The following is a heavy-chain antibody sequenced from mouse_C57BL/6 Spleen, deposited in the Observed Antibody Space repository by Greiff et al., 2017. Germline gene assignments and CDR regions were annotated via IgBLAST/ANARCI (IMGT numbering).Heavy chain of an antibody. V-gene: IGHV14-4*01. CDR2: IDPENGDT. J-gene: IGHJ2*01. CDR1: GFNIKDDY. Sequence: VQLQQSGAELVRPGASVKLSCTASGFNIKDDYMHWVKQRPEQGLEWIGWIDPENGDTEYASKFQGKATITADTSSNTAYLQRSSLTSEDTAVYYCTRVYGNFDYWGQGTTLTVSS. D-gene: IGHD2-1*01. CDR3: TRVYGNFDY.